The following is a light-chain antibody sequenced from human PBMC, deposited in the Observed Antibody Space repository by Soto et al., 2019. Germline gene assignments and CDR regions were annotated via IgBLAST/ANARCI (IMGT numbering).Light chain of an antibody. CDR1: QTVSSYF. J-gene: IGKJ2*01. CDR2: GTS. CDR3: QHYGGSPLYS. Sequence: EIVMTQSPGTLSLSPGDRATLSCRASQTVSSYFLAWYQQKPGQAPRLLIYGTSNSATGIPDRFSGSGSGTDFTLIISRLQPDDVAVYYCQHYGGSPLYSFGQGTKLEIK. V-gene: IGKV3-20*01.